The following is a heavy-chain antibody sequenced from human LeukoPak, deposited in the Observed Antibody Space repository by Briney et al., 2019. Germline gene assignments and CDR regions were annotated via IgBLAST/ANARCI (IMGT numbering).Heavy chain of an antibody. CDR2: ISGDGGST. V-gene: IGHV3-43*02. Sequence: PGGSLRLSCAASGFTFDDYAMHWVRQAPGKGLEWVSLISGDGGSTYYADSVKGRFTISRDNSKNSLYLQMNSLRTEDTALHYCAKDNSLTGATWLDYWGQGTLVTVSS. J-gene: IGHJ4*02. CDR1: GFTFDDYA. D-gene: IGHD1-20*01. CDR3: AKDNSLTGATWLDY.